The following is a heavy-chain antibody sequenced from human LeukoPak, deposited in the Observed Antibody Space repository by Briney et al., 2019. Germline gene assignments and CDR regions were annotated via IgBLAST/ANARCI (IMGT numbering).Heavy chain of an antibody. Sequence: SETLSLTCTVSGGSISSYYWGWIRQPAGKGLEWIGRIYTSGSTNYNPSLKSRVTMSVDTSKNQFSLKLSSVTAADTAVYYCARDQIAAAGPNYYYYMDVWGKGTTVTISS. CDR2: IYTSGST. CDR1: GGSISSYY. D-gene: IGHD6-13*01. J-gene: IGHJ6*03. CDR3: ARDQIAAAGPNYYYYMDV. V-gene: IGHV4-4*07.